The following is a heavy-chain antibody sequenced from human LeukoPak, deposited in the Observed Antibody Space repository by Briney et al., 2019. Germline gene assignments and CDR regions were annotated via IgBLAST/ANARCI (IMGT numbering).Heavy chain of an antibody. CDR1: GITLSNYG. J-gene: IGHJ4*02. CDR3: AKRGVVIRVILVGFHKQAYYFDS. V-gene: IGHV3-23*01. Sequence: GGSLRLSCAVSGITLSNYGMSWVRQAPGKGLEWVAGISDGGGSTNYADSVKGRFTISRDNAKNTLYLQMNSLRAEDTAVYFCAKRGVVIRVILVGFHKQAYYFDSWGQGALVNVSS. D-gene: IGHD3-10*01. CDR2: ISDGGGST.